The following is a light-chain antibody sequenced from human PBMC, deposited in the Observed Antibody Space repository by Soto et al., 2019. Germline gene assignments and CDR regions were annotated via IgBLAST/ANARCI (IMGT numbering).Light chain of an antibody. J-gene: IGKJ1*01. CDR1: QSISSY. Sequence: DIQMTQSPSSLSASVGDRVTITCRASQSISSYLNWYQQKPGKAPTLLIYATSSRLTGVPSRFRGSESETGFTLTITSLEPQDFATYYCQQGYTTPWTFGQGTKVDFK. V-gene: IGKV1-39*01. CDR2: ATS. CDR3: QQGYTTPWT.